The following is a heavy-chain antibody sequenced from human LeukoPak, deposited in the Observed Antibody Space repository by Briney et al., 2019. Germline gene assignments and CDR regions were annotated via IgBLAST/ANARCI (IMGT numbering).Heavy chain of an antibody. Sequence: GGPLRLSCVASGFTFSDYAMSWVRQAPGKRLEWVSTIFGYGGSTYYADSVEGRFTISRDNAKNTVYLQLNSLRAEDTAVYYCAKMAGYNSRFDYWGQGTLVTVSS. CDR2: IFGYGGST. CDR3: AKMAGYNSRFDY. V-gene: IGHV3-23*01. D-gene: IGHD5-18*01. J-gene: IGHJ4*02. CDR1: GFTFSDYA.